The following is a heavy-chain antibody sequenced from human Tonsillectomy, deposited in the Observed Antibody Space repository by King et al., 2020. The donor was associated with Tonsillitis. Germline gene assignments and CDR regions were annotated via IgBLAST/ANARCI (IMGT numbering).Heavy chain of an antibody. Sequence: VQLVQSAGGLVQAGGSLRLSCAASGFTVSRNYMNWVRQAPGKGLEWVAIIYTGGNTYYADSVKGRFTISRDNSKNTVYLQMNSLRAEDTAVYYCQAAGTGDLSGFDCWGQGTLVTVSS. J-gene: IGHJ4*02. D-gene: IGHD7-27*01. CDR3: QAAGTGDLSGFDC. CDR1: GFTVSRNY. V-gene: IGHV3-66*01. CDR2: IYTGGNT.